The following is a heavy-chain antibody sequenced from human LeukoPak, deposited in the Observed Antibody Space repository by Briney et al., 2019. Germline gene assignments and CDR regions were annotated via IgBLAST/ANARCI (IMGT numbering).Heavy chain of an antibody. V-gene: IGHV3-23*01. D-gene: IGHD4-17*01. CDR1: GFTFSSYA. CDR3: ATTTTAPRGY. Sequence: GGSLRLPCAASGFTFSSYAMSWVRQAPGKGLEWVSAISGSGGSTYYADSVKGRFTISRDNSKNTLYLQMNSLRAEDTAVYYCATTTTAPRGYWGQGTLVTVSS. CDR2: ISGSGGST. J-gene: IGHJ4*02.